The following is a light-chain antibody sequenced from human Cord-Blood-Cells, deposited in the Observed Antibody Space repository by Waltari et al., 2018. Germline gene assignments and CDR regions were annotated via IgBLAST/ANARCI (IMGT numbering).Light chain of an antibody. J-gene: IGLJ3*02. CDR3: CSYAGSSTWV. Sequence: QSALTQPASVSGSPGQSITIPCTGTSRDVGGYNLVPWYQPHPGKAPKLMIYEGSKRPSGVSNRFSGSKSGNTASLTISGLQAEDEADYYCCSYAGSSTWVFGGGTKLTVL. V-gene: IGLV2-23*01. CDR1: SRDVGGYNL. CDR2: EGS.